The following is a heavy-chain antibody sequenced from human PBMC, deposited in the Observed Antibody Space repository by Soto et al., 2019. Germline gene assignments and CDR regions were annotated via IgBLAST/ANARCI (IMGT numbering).Heavy chain of an antibody. CDR3: ATTYTGSYSFYFDS. Sequence: EVPLMESGGGLVQPGGSLRLSCAASTFIFSNAYINWVRQAPGKGPEWVDRVRSKADGGTTDYAAPVIGRFTISRDNSKNTLYLQMDSLKTEDTAVYYCATTYTGSYSFYFDSWGQGTLVTVSS. CDR1: TFIFSNAY. CDR2: VRSKADGGTT. D-gene: IGHD1-26*01. V-gene: IGHV3-15*07. J-gene: IGHJ4*02.